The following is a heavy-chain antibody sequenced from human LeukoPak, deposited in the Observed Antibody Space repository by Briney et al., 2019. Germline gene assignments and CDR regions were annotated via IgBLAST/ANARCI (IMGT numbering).Heavy chain of an antibody. Sequence: GGSLRLSCAASGLTVSSSYMSWVRQAPGKGLEWVSIIYNDGSTYYADSMKGRFTISRDNSKNTLYLQVNSLRAEGTAMYYCARNILFAFDIWGQGTMVTVSS. D-gene: IGHD2/OR15-2a*01. V-gene: IGHV3-53*01. CDR1: GLTVSSSY. CDR3: ARNILFAFDI. J-gene: IGHJ3*02. CDR2: IYNDGST.